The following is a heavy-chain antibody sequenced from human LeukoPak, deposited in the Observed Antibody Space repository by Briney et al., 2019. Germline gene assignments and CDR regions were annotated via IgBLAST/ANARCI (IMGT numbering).Heavy chain of an antibody. D-gene: IGHD3-16*01. J-gene: IGHJ6*02. CDR1: GYTFTSYY. CDR3: AITDLWDGGPYGMDV. Sequence: ASVKVSCKASGYTFTSYYMHWVRQAPGQGLEWMGWINPNSGGTNYAQKFQGRVTMTRDTSISTAYMELSRLRSDDTAVYYCAITDLWDGGPYGMDVWGQGTTVTVSS. CDR2: INPNSGGT. V-gene: IGHV1-2*02.